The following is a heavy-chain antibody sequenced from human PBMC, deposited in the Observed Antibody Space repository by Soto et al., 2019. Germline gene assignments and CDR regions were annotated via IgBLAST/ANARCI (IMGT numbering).Heavy chain of an antibody. CDR1: GYIFTTYG. V-gene: IGHV1-18*01. CDR3: ARGRYGDY. D-gene: IGHD1-26*01. Sequence: QVHLVQSGAEVKKPGASVKVSCKGSGYIFTTYGITWVRQAPGQGLEWMGWISAHNGNTNYAQKLQGRVTVTRDTXXXXXXMXXXXXXXXXXXXXYCARGRYGDYWGQGALVTVSS. J-gene: IGHJ4*02. CDR2: ISAHNGNT.